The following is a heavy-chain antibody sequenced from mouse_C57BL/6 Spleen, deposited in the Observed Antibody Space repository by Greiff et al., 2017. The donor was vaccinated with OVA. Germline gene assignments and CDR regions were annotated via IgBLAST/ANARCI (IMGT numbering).Heavy chain of an antibody. Sequence: EVQLQQSGPELVKPGASVKIPCKASGYTFTDYNMDWVKHSHGKSLEWIGDINPNNGGTIYNQKFKGKATLTVDKSSSTAYMELRSLTSEDTAVYYCARWSYYSNAMDYWGQGTSVTVSS. J-gene: IGHJ4*01. V-gene: IGHV1-18*01. CDR2: INPNNGGT. D-gene: IGHD2-5*01. CDR3: ARWSYYSNAMDY. CDR1: GYTFTDYN.